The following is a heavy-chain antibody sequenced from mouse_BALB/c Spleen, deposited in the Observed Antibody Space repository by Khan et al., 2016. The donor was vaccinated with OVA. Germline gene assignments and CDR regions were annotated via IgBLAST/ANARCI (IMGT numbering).Heavy chain of an antibody. CDR3: AREIFNMRVADAIAY. D-gene: IGHD1-1*01. V-gene: IGHV5-9-3*01. CDR1: GFTFTNYA. CDR2: ISSGGSNT. J-gene: IGHJ3*01. Sequence: VELEQSGGGLVKPGGSLKLSCAASGFTFTNYAMSWVRQTPGKGLEWVGTISSGGSNTYYPDIVQGRATITGDTAKNTLSMQISSLTSEDTAVYFCAREIFNMRVADAIAYWGQGTLVTVSA.